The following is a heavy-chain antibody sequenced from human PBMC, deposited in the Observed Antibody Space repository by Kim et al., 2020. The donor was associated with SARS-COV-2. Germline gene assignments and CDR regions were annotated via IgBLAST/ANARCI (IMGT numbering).Heavy chain of an antibody. Sequence: ASVKVSCKTSGYTFTSFAMHWVRHAPGQGLEWVGWIHTGNGETKYSQKFQGRVTITTDTSASTGDLDLSGLRSEDTAVYYCARDFFYNYQASGASDFWGQGTLVTVST. CDR3: ARDFFYNYQASGASDF. CDR1: GYTFTSFA. V-gene: IGHV1-3*04. CDR2: IHTGNGET. J-gene: IGHJ4*02. D-gene: IGHD3-10*01.